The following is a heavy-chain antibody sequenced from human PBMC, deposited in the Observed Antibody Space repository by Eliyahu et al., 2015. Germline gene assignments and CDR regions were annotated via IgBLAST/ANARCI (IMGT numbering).Heavy chain of an antibody. D-gene: IGHD1-26*01. CDR3: ARERSIVGATTSYYGMDV. CDR1: GYTFTGYY. V-gene: IGHV1-2*04. CDR2: INPNSGGT. J-gene: IGHJ6*02. Sequence: QVQLVQSGAEVKKPGASVKVSCKASGYTFTGYYXHWVRQAPGQGLEWMGWINPNSGGTNYAQKFQGWVTMTRDTSISTAYMELSRLRSDDTAVYYCARERSIVGATTSYYGMDVWGQGTTVTVSS.